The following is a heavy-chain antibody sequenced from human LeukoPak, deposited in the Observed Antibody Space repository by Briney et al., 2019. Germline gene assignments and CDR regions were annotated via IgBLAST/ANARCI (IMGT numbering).Heavy chain of an antibody. J-gene: IGHJ4*02. CDR1: GGSITGSTYY. V-gene: IGHV4-39*01. CDR3: ARHDYDSSGHCRDYYFDY. Sequence: SETLSLTCTVSGGSITGSTYYWGWIRQPPGKGLEWIVSVIHSGTTYYNPSLRSRVIVSMDTSKKQFSLRLSSVTAADTAVYYCARHDYDSSGHCRDYYFDYWSQGTLVTVSS. CDR2: VIHSGTT. D-gene: IGHD3-22*01.